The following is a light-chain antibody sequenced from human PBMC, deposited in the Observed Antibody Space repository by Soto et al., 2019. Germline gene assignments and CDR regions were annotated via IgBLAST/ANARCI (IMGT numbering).Light chain of an antibody. Sequence: DIQMTQSPSSLSGSVGDRVTISCRASQDIDNYLAWYQQKPGKVPKLLIYAASTLQSGVPSRFRGSGSGTDFSLTISRLKPEDVATYYCQKYDRAPRTFGQGTKVDIK. CDR2: AAS. J-gene: IGKJ1*01. V-gene: IGKV1-27*01. CDR3: QKYDRAPRT. CDR1: QDIDNY.